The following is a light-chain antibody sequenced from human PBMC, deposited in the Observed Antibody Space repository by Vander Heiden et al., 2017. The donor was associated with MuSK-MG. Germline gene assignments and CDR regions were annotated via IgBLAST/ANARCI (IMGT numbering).Light chain of an antibody. Sequence: DIVMTQSPDSLAVSLGERATINCKSSQSVLYSSNNKNYLAWYQQKPGHPPKLLIYWASTRESGVPDRFSGSGSGTDFTLTISNLQAEDVAVYYCQQDDSTPWTFGQGTKVEIK. J-gene: IGKJ1*01. V-gene: IGKV4-1*01. CDR1: QSVLYSSNNKNY. CDR3: QQDDSTPWT. CDR2: WAS.